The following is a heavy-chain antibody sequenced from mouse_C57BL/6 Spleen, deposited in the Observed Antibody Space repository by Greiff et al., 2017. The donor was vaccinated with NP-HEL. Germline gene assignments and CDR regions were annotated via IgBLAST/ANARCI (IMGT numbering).Heavy chain of an antibody. V-gene: IGHV5-4*01. Sequence: EVKVVESGGGLVKPGGSLKLSCAASGFTFSSYAMSWVRQTPEKRLEWVATISDGGSYTYYPDNVKGRFTISRDNAKNNLYLQMSHLKSEDTAMYNCARDDLLDGYYNYFDYWGEGTTLTVSS. CDR2: ISDGGSYT. D-gene: IGHD2-3*01. CDR3: ARDDLLDGYYNYFDY. CDR1: GFTFSSYA. J-gene: IGHJ2*01.